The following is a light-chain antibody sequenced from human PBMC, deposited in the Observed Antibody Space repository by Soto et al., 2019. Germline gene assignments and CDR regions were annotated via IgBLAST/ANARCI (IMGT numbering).Light chain of an antibody. Sequence: ESVLTQSPGTLSLSPGERATLSCRASQSVSSNYLAWYQHIPGQAHRLLIYGASSRATGSPYRFSGSGSVTDFPLTISRLEPEDFAVYYCQHYGSSLSITFGQGTRLEIK. CDR2: GAS. J-gene: IGKJ5*01. CDR3: QHYGSSLSIT. CDR1: QSVSSNY. V-gene: IGKV3-20*01.